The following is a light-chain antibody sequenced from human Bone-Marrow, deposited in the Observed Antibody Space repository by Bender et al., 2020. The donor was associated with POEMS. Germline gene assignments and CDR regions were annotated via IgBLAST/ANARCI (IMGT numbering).Light chain of an antibody. J-gene: IGLJ1*01. V-gene: IGLV1-44*01. CDR3: CSSAGSATYV. CDR1: SSNIGTNP. CDR2: INN. Sequence: QSVLTQPPSASGTPGQRVTISCSGSSSNIGTNPVNWYHQLPGTAPKLLIYINNQRPSGVPDRFSGSKSGNTASLTISGLQAEDEADYYCCSSAGSATYVFGTGTEVTVL.